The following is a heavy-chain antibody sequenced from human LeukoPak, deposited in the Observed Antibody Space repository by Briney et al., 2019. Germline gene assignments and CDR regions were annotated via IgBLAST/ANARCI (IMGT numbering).Heavy chain of an antibody. CDR3: VRVEDRDRYGDSNFDY. J-gene: IGHJ4*02. CDR1: GYTFTAYF. D-gene: IGHD3-9*01. Sequence: ASVKGSCKASGYTFTAYFLHWVRQAPGQGFEWMGRINPNTGGTNSAQKFQGRVTMTRDASISTAYLELSSLRSDDTAVYYCVRVEDRDRYGDSNFDYWGQGTLVTVSS. CDR2: INPNTGGT. V-gene: IGHV1-2*06.